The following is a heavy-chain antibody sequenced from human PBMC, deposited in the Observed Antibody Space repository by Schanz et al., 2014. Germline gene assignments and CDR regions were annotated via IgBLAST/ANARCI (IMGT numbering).Heavy chain of an antibody. D-gene: IGHD3-10*01. J-gene: IGHJ4*02. CDR3: AKYRGYYRVSGSYRELEY. CDR2: ISGSGGST. Sequence: EVHLLESGGGLVEPGGSLRLSCATSGFSLDIFAVSWVRQAPGKGLEWVSAISGSGGSTYYADSVKGRFTISRDNSKNTLYLQMNSLRPEDTAVYYCAKYRGYYRVSGSYRELEYWGQGTLVTVSS. CDR1: GFSLDIFA. V-gene: IGHV3-23*01.